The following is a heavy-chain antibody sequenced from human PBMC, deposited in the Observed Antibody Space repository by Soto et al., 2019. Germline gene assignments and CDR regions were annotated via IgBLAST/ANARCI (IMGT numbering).Heavy chain of an antibody. D-gene: IGHD4-17*01. CDR3: ARSGDYGLYAFDI. Sequence: ASVKVSCKASGYTFTCYYMHWVRQAPGQGLEWMGWINPNSGGTNYAQKFQGWVTMTRDTSISTAYMELSRLRSDDTAVYYCARSGDYGLYAFDIWGQGTMVTVSS. CDR1: GYTFTCYY. J-gene: IGHJ3*02. CDR2: INPNSGGT. V-gene: IGHV1-2*04.